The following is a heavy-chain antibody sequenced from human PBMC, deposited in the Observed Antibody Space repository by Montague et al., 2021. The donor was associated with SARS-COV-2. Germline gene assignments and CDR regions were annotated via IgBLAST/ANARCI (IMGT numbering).Heavy chain of an antibody. Sequence: SETLSLTCGVSGASVSSINWWSWVRQPPGRGLEWIAEIHHTGIINFNPSLRSRGLISLNSSKNQYSLTLNSVTAADTATYYRASHPVFQQLYSWGQGTLVSVS. V-gene: IGHV4-4*02. CDR1: GASVSSINW. CDR3: ASHPVFQQLYS. J-gene: IGHJ4*02. CDR2: IHHTGII. D-gene: IGHD6-13*01.